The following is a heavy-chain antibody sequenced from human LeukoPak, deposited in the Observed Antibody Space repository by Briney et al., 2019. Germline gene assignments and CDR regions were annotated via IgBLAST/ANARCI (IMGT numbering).Heavy chain of an antibody. Sequence: SETLSLTWTVSGGSISSSSYYWGWIRQPPWKGLEWIGSIYYSGSTYYNPSLKSRVTISVDTSKNQFSLKLSSVTAADTAVYYCARPQTAGAWFDPWGQGTLVTVSS. CDR3: ARPQTAGAWFDP. CDR1: GGSISSSSYY. J-gene: IGHJ5*02. D-gene: IGHD6-19*01. V-gene: IGHV4-39*01. CDR2: IYYSGST.